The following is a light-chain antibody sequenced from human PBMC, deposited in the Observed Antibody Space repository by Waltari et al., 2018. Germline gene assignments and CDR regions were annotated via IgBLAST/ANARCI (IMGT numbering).Light chain of an antibody. Sequence: QTVVTQEPSLSVSPGGTVTLTCALSSGSLSATSYPSWYQQSPGQTPRTLVYKTSIRSSGVPDRFSGSILGNKAALVITGAQADDESDYYCLLYMGSSIWVFGGGTKLTVL. CDR2: KTS. J-gene: IGLJ3*02. CDR3: LLYMGSSIWV. CDR1: SGSLSATSY. V-gene: IGLV8-61*01.